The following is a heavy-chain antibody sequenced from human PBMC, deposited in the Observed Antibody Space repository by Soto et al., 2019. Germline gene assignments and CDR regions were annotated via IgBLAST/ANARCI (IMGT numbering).Heavy chain of an antibody. CDR3: ARWGDCSGGSCYEYYYYGMDV. J-gene: IGHJ6*02. CDR2: VYHSGST. CDR1: GDSISSTFW. D-gene: IGHD2-15*01. Sequence: SETLSLTCAVSGDSISSTFWWTWVRQPPGKGLEWIGEVYHSGSTRYNPSLKSRVTISVDKPNNQFSLKLSSMTGADTAVYYCARWGDCSGGSCYEYYYYGMDVWGQGTTVTVSS. V-gene: IGHV4-4*02.